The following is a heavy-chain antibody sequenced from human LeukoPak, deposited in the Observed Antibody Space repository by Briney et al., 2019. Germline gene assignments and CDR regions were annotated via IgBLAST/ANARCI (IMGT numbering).Heavy chain of an antibody. CDR1: GGSISSSNW. CDR3: ARGREYQLPEEYYFDY. V-gene: IGHV4-4*02. CDR2: IYHRGST. D-gene: IGHD2-2*01. Sequence: SETLSLTCAVSGGSISSSNWWGWVRQPPGKGLEWIGEIYHRGSTNYNLSLKSRVTISVDKSKNQFSLKLSSVTAADTAVYYCARGREYQLPEEYYFDYWGQGTLVTVSS. J-gene: IGHJ4*02.